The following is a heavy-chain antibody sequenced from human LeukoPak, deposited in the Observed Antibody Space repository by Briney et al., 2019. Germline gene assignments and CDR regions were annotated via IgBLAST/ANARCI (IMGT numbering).Heavy chain of an antibody. CDR1: GDSVSSNSAA. CDR2: TYYRSKWYN. D-gene: IGHD1-1*01. J-gene: IGHJ4*02. CDR3: ARARSGTVAAIGYYFDY. Sequence: SQTLSLTCAISGDSVSSNSAAWNWIRQSPSRGLEWLGRTYYRSKWYNDYAVSVKSRITINPDTSKNQFSLHLNSVTPEDTAVYYCARARSGTVAAIGYYFDYWGQGTLVTVSS. V-gene: IGHV6-1*01.